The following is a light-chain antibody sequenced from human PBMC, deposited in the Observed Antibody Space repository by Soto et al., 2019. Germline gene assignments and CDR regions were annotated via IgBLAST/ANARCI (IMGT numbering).Light chain of an antibody. CDR1: SSDVGGYNY. V-gene: IGLV2-14*01. Sequence: QSALTQPASVSGSPGQSITISCTGTSSDVGGYNYVSWYQQHPGKVPKLMIYEVSNRPSGVSNRFSGSKSGNTASLTISGLQPDDEADYYCNSYTSSSTLVFGGGTKLTVL. CDR2: EVS. CDR3: NSYTSSSTLV. J-gene: IGLJ2*01.